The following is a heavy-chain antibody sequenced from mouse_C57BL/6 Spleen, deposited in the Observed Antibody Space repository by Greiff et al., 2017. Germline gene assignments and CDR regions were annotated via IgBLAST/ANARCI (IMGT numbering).Heavy chain of an antibody. D-gene: IGHD1-1*01. CDR2: ITPYNGDT. V-gene: IGHV1-37*01. CDR1: GYSFTGYF. J-gene: IGHJ3*01. CDR3: ARVAYVSSRAWFAY. Sequence: VQLQQSGPELVKPGASVKISCKASGYSFTGYFMNWVKQSHGKSLEWIGRITPYNGDTFSNQKFKGKATLTVDKSSSTSHMELLSLTSDDFAFYICARVAYVSSRAWFAYWGQGTLVTVSA.